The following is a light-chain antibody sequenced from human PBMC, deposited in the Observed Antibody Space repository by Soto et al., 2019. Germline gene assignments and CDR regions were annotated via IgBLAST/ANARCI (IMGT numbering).Light chain of an antibody. CDR3: SSYTSITPLV. CDR1: SSDVDTYNY. CDR2: EVS. Sequence: QSALTQPASVSGSPGQSITISCTGTSSDVDTYNYVSWYQHHPGKAPKLMIYEVSNRPSGVSNRFSGSESGNTASLTISGLQAEDEADYYCSSYTSITPLVFGTGTKVTVL. J-gene: IGLJ1*01. V-gene: IGLV2-14*01.